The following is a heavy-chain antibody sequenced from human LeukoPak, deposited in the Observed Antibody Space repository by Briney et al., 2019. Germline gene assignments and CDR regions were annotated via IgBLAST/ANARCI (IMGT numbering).Heavy chain of an antibody. V-gene: IGHV4-61*01. CDR3: ARSWGEDY. CDR2: IYYSGST. D-gene: IGHD3-16*01. CDR1: GGSVSSSSSY. Sequence: SETLSLTCTVSGGSVSSSSSYWNWIRQPPGKGLEWIGYIYYSGSTNYNPSLKSRVTISVDTSKNQFSLKLSSVTAADTAVYYCARSWGEDYWGQGTLVTVSS. J-gene: IGHJ4*02.